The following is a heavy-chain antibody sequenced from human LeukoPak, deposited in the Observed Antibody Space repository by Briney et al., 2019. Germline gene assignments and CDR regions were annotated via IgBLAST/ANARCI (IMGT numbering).Heavy chain of an antibody. CDR1: GFTFNIYE. J-gene: IGHJ5*02. V-gene: IGHV3-48*03. CDR3: AKGGSYRYSWFDP. Sequence: GGSLRLSCAASGFTFNIYEFNWVRQAPGKGLEWLSYIDGSGNSIYYADSVKGRFTISRDNAKSSLYLQMSSLRVEDTAVYYCAKGGSYRYSWFDPWGQGTLVTVSS. CDR2: IDGSGNSI. D-gene: IGHD3-16*02.